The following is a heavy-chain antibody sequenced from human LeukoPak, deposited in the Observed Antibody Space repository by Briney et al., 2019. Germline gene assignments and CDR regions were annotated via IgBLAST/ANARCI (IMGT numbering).Heavy chain of an antibody. D-gene: IGHD3-22*01. CDR2: IIPIFGTA. V-gene: IGHV1-69*05. Sequence: SVKVSCKASGGTFSSYAISWVRQAPGQGLEWMGGIIPIFGTANYAQKLQGRVTMTTDTSTSTAYMELRSLRSDDTAVYYCARDSSGYQDYWGQGTLVTVSS. J-gene: IGHJ4*02. CDR3: ARDSSGYQDY. CDR1: GGTFSSYA.